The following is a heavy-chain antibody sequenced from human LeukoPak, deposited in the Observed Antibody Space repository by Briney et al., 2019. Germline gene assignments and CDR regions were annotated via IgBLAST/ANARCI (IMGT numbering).Heavy chain of an antibody. Sequence: ASVKVSCKASGGTFSSYAISWVRQAPGQGLEWMGGIIPIFGTANYAQKFQGRVTMTEDTSTDTAYMELSSLRSEDTAVYYCATGIEWFPDAFDIWGQGTMVTVSS. V-gene: IGHV1-69*06. D-gene: IGHD3-3*01. J-gene: IGHJ3*02. CDR2: IIPIFGTA. CDR1: GGTFSSYA. CDR3: ATGIEWFPDAFDI.